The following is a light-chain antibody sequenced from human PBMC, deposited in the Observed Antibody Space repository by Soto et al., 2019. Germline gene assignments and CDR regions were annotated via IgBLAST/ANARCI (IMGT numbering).Light chain of an antibody. CDR1: QSISNW. V-gene: IGKV1-5*01. CDR3: QHFRSFPMT. CDR2: DAS. J-gene: IGKJ5*01. Sequence: DIHMTQAPTTLSASLGDMVTMTCRASQSISNWLAWYQQKPGKAPKLLIYDASSLQSGVTSRFSGSGSGTEFTLTISSLQPEDFATYYCQHFRSFPMTFGQGTRVEIK.